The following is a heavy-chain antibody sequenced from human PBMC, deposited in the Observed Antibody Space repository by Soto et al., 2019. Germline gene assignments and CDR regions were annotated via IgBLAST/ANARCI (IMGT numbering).Heavy chain of an antibody. Sequence: XSVKVSCNASGYSSADFGIIWVRQAPGQGLEWMGWVSGNNGASNPAPKVQGRITMTLDTSTGVSYMALRSLRSDDTAIYYCVRDKKYFRVNGNWFDSWGQGTLVTVSS. CDR1: GYSSADFG. V-gene: IGHV1-18*04. CDR3: VRDKKYFRVNGNWFDS. CDR2: VSGNNGAS. D-gene: IGHD2-2*01. J-gene: IGHJ5*01.